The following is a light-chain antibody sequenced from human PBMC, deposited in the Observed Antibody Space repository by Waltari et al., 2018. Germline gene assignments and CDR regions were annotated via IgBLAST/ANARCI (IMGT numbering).Light chain of an antibody. CDR2: RNN. V-gene: IGLV1-47*01. CDR3: AAWDDSLV. Sequence: QSVLTPPPSASGTPGQRVTISCSGSSPNIGSNYVYWYQQLPGTAPKLLIYRNNQRPSGVPDRFSGSKSGTSASLAISGLRSEDEADYYCAAWDDSLVFGGGTKLTVL. J-gene: IGLJ2*01. CDR1: SPNIGSNY.